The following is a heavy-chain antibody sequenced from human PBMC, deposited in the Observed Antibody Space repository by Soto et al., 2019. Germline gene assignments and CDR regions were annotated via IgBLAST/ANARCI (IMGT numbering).Heavy chain of an antibody. J-gene: IGHJ4*02. V-gene: IGHV3-23*01. CDR3: AKGSKFTIFSPNDY. CDR1: GFTFSTYA. CDR2: LSGNSGTT. D-gene: IGHD3-3*01. Sequence: EVQLLASGGGLVQPGGSLRLSCAASGFTFSTYAMTWVRQAPGKGLEWVSALSGNSGTTYSADSVKGRFTISRDNSRNTLYLQMSSLRAEDTALYYCAKGSKFTIFSPNDYWGQGTLVTVSS.